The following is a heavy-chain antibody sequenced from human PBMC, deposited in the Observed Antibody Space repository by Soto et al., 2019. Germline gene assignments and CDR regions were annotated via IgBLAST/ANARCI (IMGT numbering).Heavy chain of an antibody. Sequence: PSQTLSLTCVISGDSVSSNSAAWNWIRQSPSRGLEWLGRTYYRSKWYNDYAVSVKSRITINPDTSKNQFSLQLNSVTPEDTAVYYCARGKFVAPTMDSYYYYGMDVWGQGTTVTVSS. D-gene: IGHD3-10*01. CDR2: TYYRSKWYN. CDR3: ARGKFVAPTMDSYYYYGMDV. J-gene: IGHJ6*02. CDR1: GDSVSSNSAA. V-gene: IGHV6-1*01.